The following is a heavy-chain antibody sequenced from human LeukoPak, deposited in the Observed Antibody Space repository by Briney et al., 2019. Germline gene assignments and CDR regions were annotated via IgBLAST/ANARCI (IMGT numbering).Heavy chain of an antibody. V-gene: IGHV3-30-3*01. Sequence: GGSLRLSCAASGFTFSSHAMHWVRQAPGKGLEWVAFISYDGSIKYYADSVKGRFTISRDNSKNTLYLRMSSLRTEDTAVYYCARDRSTKYSCDYWGQGTLVSVSS. CDR1: GFTFSSHA. CDR3: ARDRSTKYSCDY. J-gene: IGHJ4*02. D-gene: IGHD2-2*01. CDR2: ISYDGSIK.